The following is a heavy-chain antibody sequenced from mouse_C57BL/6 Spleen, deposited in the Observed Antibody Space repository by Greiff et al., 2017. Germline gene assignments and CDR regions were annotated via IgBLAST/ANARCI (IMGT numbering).Heavy chain of an antibody. V-gene: IGHV1-39*01. CDR1: GYSFTDYN. CDR3: ARRITTVGGGAMDY. D-gene: IGHD1-1*01. J-gene: IGHJ4*01. Sequence: VQLKESGPELVKPGASVKISCKASGYSFTDYNMNWVKQSNGKSLEWIGVINPNYGTTSYNQKFKGKATLTVDQSSSTAYMQLNSLTSEDSAVYYCARRITTVGGGAMDYWGQGTSATVSS. CDR2: INPNYGTT.